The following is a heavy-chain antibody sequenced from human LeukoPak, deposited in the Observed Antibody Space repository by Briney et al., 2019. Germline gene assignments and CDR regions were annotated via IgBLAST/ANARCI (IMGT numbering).Heavy chain of an antibody. J-gene: IGHJ6*03. Sequence: GESLKISCKGSGYSFTSYWIGWVRQMPGKGLEWMGIIYPGDSDTRYSPSFQGQVTISADKSISTAYLQWSSLEASDTAMYYCARHRGIAARPYYYYYYMDVWGKGTTVTVSS. CDR2: IYPGDSDT. CDR1: GYSFTSYW. CDR3: ARHRGIAARPYYYYYYMDV. D-gene: IGHD6-6*01. V-gene: IGHV5-51*01.